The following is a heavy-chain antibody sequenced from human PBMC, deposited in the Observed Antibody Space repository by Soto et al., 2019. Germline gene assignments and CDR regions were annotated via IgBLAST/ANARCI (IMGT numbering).Heavy chain of an antibody. CDR3: AREIGTSKYGYYHGMDV. CDR1: GYTFTSYG. D-gene: IGHD1-1*01. CDR2: ISAYNGNT. Sequence: ASVKVSCKASGYTFTSYGISWVRQAPGQGLEWMGWISAYNGNTNYAQKLQGRVIMTTDTSTSTAYMELRSLRSDDTAVYYCAREIGTSKYGYYHGMDVWGQGTTVTVSS. J-gene: IGHJ6*02. V-gene: IGHV1-18*01.